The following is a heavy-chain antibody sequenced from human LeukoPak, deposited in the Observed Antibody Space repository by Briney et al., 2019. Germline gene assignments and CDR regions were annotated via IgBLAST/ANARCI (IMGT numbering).Heavy chain of an antibody. CDR1: GGSISSYY. Sequence: SETLSLTCTVSGGSISSYYWSWIRQPPGKGLEWIGYIYYSGSTNYNPSLKSRVTISVDTSMNQFSLRLSSVTAADTAVYYCARYRTTYYDFWSGPGFDYWGQGTLVTVSS. V-gene: IGHV4-59*01. CDR3: ARYRTTYYDFWSGPGFDY. D-gene: IGHD3-3*01. CDR2: IYYSGST. J-gene: IGHJ4*02.